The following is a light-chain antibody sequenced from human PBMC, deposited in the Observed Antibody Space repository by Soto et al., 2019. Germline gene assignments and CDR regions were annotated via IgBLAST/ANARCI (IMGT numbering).Light chain of an antibody. J-gene: IGKJ2*02. CDR3: QQYYSTPRT. Sequence: DIVMTQSPDSLAVSLGERATINCKSSQSVLYSSNHKNYLAWYQQKPGQPPKLLIYCASTRESGVPDLFSGSGSGTDFTLNISSLQAEDVAVYYCQQYYSTPRTFGQGTKLEIK. V-gene: IGKV4-1*01. CDR2: CAS. CDR1: QSVLYSSNHKNY.